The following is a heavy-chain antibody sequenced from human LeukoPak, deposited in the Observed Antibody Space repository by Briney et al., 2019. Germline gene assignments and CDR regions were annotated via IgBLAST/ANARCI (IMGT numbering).Heavy chain of an antibody. CDR3: AREPGGAGTTIDY. Sequence: ASVKVSCKASGYTFTGYYMHWVRQAPGQGLEWMERINPNSGGTNYAQKFQGRVTMTRDTSISTAYMELNRLGSDDTAVYYCAREPGGAGTTIDYWGQGTLVTVSS. CDR1: GYTFTGYY. CDR2: INPNSGGT. J-gene: IGHJ4*02. D-gene: IGHD1-7*01. V-gene: IGHV1-2*06.